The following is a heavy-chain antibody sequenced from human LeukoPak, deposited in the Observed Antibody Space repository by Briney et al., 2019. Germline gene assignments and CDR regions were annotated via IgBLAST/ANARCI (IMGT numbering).Heavy chain of an antibody. Sequence: GGSLRLSCAASGFTFSNYWMSWVRQAPGKGLECVADIRDDGSNKYYVDSVKGRFTISRDNAKNSLYLQMNSLRAEDTAVYYCARELSYSSSSGWCFDYWGQGTLVTVSS. CDR2: IRDDGSNK. V-gene: IGHV3-7*05. D-gene: IGHD6-6*01. CDR3: ARELSYSSSSGWCFDY. J-gene: IGHJ4*02. CDR1: GFTFSNYW.